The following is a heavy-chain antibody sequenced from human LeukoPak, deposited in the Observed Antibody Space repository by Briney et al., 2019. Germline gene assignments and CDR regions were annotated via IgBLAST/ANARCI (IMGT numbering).Heavy chain of an antibody. Sequence: GGSLTLSCAASGFSFSSYCLHWVWHTPGQGLGWVSRISSDGSITTYADSVKGRFTISRDNAKNTQYPQMHSLRAEATAVYYCTSGGQNDYSDYWGQGTLVTVSS. J-gene: IGHJ4*02. CDR2: ISSDGSIT. V-gene: IGHV3-74*01. CDR3: TSGGQNDYSDY. D-gene: IGHD3-16*01. CDR1: GFSFSSYC.